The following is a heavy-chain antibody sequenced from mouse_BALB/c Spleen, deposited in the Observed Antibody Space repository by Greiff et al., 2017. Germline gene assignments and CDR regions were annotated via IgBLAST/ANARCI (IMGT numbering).Heavy chain of an antibody. D-gene: IGHD2-14*01. CDR1: GYTFTSYV. V-gene: IGHV1-14*01. J-gene: IGHJ4*01. Sequence: EVQLQQSGPELVKPGASVKMSCKASGYTFTSYVMHWVKQKPGQGLEWIGYINPYNDGTKYNEKFKSKATLTVDKSSSTAYMQLSSLTSEDSAVYYCARYDEVYYYAMDYWGQGTSVTVSS. CDR2: INPYNDGT. CDR3: ARYDEVYYYAMDY.